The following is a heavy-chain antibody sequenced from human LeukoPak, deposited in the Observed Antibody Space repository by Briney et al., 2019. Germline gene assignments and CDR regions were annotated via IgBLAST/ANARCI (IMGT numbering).Heavy chain of an antibody. Sequence: GGSLRLSCAASGFTFSDYSMSWIRQAPGKGLELVSYIGGSGTIFYADSVKGRFTISRDNAQSSLYLQMNSVRAEDTAVYYCARDLKYYYGSGSSHYWGQGTLVTVSS. CDR2: IGGSGTI. V-gene: IGHV3-11*04. J-gene: IGHJ4*02. CDR1: GFTFSDYS. CDR3: ARDLKYYYGSGSSHY. D-gene: IGHD3-10*01.